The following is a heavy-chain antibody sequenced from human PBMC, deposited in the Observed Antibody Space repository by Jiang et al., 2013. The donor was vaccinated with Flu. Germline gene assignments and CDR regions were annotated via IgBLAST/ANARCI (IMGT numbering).Heavy chain of an antibody. CDR2: IDWDDDK. V-gene: IGHV2-70*11. Sequence: KPTQTLTLTCTFSGFSLSTSGMCVSWIRQPPGKALEWLARIDWDDDKYYSTSLKTRLTISKDTSKNQVVLTMTNMDPVDTATYYCARIRREVFGVVIMEDGYDYWGQGTLVTVSS. D-gene: IGHD3-3*01. CDR3: ARIRREVFGVVIMEDGYDY. CDR1: GFSLSTSGMC. J-gene: IGHJ4*02.